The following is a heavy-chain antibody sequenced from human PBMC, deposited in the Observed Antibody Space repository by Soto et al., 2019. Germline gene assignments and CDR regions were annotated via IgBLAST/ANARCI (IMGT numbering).Heavy chain of an antibody. D-gene: IGHD2-15*01. J-gene: IGHJ6*02. V-gene: IGHV3-11*01. Sequence: QVQLVESGGGLVQIGGSLRLSCAASGFTFRDYYMNWIRQAPGKGLEWISYISSSGSTIYYADSVKGRFTISRDNAKNSLYLQMISLRADDTAVYYCARDCGGSCYDGMDVWGQGTTVTVSS. CDR3: ARDCGGSCYDGMDV. CDR1: GFTFRDYY. CDR2: ISSSGSTI.